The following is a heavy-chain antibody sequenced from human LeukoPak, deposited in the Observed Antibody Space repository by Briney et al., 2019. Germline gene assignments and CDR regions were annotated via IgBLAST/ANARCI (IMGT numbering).Heavy chain of an antibody. J-gene: IGHJ6*02. Sequence: AGSLRLSCAASGFTFSSYAMSWDRQAPGKGLEWVSAISGSGGSTYYADSVKGRFTISRDNSKNTLYLRMNSLRAEDTAVYYCAKGGDSVAPYYYYGMDVWGQGTTVTVSS. CDR2: ISGSGGST. CDR1: GFTFSSYA. V-gene: IGHV3-23*01. D-gene: IGHD5/OR15-5a*01. CDR3: AKGGDSVAPYYYYGMDV.